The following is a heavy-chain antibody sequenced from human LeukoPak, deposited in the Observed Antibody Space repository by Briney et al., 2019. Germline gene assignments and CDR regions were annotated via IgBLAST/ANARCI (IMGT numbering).Heavy chain of an antibody. D-gene: IGHD3-10*01. CDR2: IYSGGST. V-gene: IGHV3-66*01. J-gene: IGHJ6*02. Sequence: PGGSLRLSCAASGFTVSSNYMSWVRQAPGKGLEWVSVIYSGGSTYYADSVKGRFTISRDNSKNTLYLQMNSLRAEDTAVYYCARVRDYYGSGSYQYYGMDVWGQGTTVTVSS. CDR3: ARVRDYYGSGSYQYYGMDV. CDR1: GFTVSSNY.